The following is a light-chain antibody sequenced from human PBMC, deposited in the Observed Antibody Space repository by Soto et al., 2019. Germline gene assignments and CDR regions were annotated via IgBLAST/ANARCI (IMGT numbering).Light chain of an antibody. Sequence: EIVMSQSPATLSLSPGERATLSCRASQTLSSRHLAWYQQKPGQAPRLLIYGASTRATGIPARFSGSGSGTEFTLIISSLQAEDSAVYYCQQYNSLLWTFGQGTKVDIK. V-gene: IGKV3-15*01. CDR1: QTLSSRH. CDR3: QQYNSLLWT. CDR2: GAS. J-gene: IGKJ1*01.